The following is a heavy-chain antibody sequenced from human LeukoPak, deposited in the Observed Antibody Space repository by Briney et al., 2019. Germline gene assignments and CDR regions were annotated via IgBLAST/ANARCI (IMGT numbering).Heavy chain of an antibody. V-gene: IGHV1-2*02. CDR3: ARVDGVAAMEFDY. CDR1: GYTFTYYY. D-gene: IGHD3-3*01. J-gene: IGHJ4*02. CDR2: INPNSGGT. Sequence: DSVKVSCKASGYTFTYYYMHWVRQAPGQGLEWMGWINPNSGGTNYAQKFQGRVTMTRDTSISTAYMELSRLRSDDTAVYYCARVDGVAAMEFDYWGQGTLVTVSS.